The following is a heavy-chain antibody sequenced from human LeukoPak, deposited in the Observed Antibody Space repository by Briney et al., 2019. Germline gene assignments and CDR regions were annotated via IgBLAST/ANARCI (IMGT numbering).Heavy chain of an antibody. CDR3: AKANDFWSGYWVD. V-gene: IGHV3-13*01. CDR1: GFTFSSYD. Sequence: GGSLRLSCAASGFTFSSYDMHWVRQATGKGLEWVSAIGTAGDTYYPGSVKGRFTISRENAKNSLYLQMNSLRAGDTAIYYCAKANDFWSGYWVDWGQGTLVTVSS. D-gene: IGHD3-3*01. CDR2: IGTAGDT. J-gene: IGHJ4*02.